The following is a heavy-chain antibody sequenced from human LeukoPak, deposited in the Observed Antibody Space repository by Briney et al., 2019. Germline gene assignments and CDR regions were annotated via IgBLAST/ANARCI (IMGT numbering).Heavy chain of an antibody. D-gene: IGHD3-10*01. CDR1: GFTFSSYG. CDR2: ISYDGDDK. J-gene: IGHJ6*02. Sequence: GGSPRLSCAAPGFTFSSYGMHWVRQAPGKGLEWVALISYDGDDKYYADSVKGRFTVSRDISKNTLSLQMNALRTEDTAVYYCAKESVWFGDVLGGLDVWGQGTTVIVSS. CDR3: AKESVWFGDVLGGLDV. V-gene: IGHV3-30*18.